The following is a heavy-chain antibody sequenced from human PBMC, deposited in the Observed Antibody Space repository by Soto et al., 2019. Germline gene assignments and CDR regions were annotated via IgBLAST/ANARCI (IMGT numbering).Heavy chain of an antibody. CDR2: IYHSGST. J-gene: IGHJ4*02. CDR1: GGSISSSNW. V-gene: IGHV4-4*02. CDR3: AREVHSGWYFDY. Sequence: PSETMSLTCAVSGGSISSSNWWSWVRQPPGKGLEWIGEIYHSGSTNYNPSLKSRVTISVDKSKNQFSLKLSSVTAADTAVYYCAREVHSGWYFDYWGQGTLVTVSS. D-gene: IGHD6-19*01.